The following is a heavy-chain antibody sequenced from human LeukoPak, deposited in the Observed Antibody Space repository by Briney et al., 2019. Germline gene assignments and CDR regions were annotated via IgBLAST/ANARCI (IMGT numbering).Heavy chain of an antibody. J-gene: IGHJ2*01. CDR3: ARASITIFGVVTHYWYFDL. CDR1: GGSISSGDYY. V-gene: IGHV4-30-4*08. Sequence: SETLSLTCTVSGGSISSGDYYWSWMRQPPGKGLEGIGYIYYSGSTYYNPSLKSRVTISVDTSTNQFSLKLSSVTAADTAVYYCARASITIFGVVTHYWYFDLWGRGTLVTVSS. CDR2: IYYSGST. D-gene: IGHD3-3*01.